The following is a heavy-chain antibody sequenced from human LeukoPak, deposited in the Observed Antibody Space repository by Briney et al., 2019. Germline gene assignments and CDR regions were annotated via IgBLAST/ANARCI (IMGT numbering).Heavy chain of an antibody. Sequence: SETLSLTCSVSGASISSGDSFWSWIRQPAGKGLGWIGRIYSGGSTNYNPSLKSRVTISVDTSKNQFSLKLSSVTAADTAVYYCASGPGYCSGGSCYATGELDYWGQGTLVTVSS. CDR3: ASGPGYCSGGSCYATGELDY. V-gene: IGHV4-61*02. CDR1: GASISSGDSF. CDR2: IYSGGST. J-gene: IGHJ4*02. D-gene: IGHD2-15*01.